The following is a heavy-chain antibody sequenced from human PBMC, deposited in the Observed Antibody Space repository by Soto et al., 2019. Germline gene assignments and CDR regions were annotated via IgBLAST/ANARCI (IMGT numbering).Heavy chain of an antibody. D-gene: IGHD6-13*01. J-gene: IGHJ6*02. Sequence: VQLVESGGGWVQPGGSLRLSCVDSGFTFSSYWMSWFREAPVKGLEWVGNIKQDGSEENYVDSVKGRFTISRDNAKNSMYLQMNSLRVEDTAVYYCARIAASGRGWDVWGQGTTVVVSS. CDR1: GFTFSSYW. V-gene: IGHV3-7*01. CDR3: ARIAASGRGWDV. CDR2: IKQDGSEE.